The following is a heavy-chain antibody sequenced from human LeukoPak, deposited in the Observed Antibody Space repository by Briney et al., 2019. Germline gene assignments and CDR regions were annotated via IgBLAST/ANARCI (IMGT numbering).Heavy chain of an antibody. Sequence: PGGSLRLSCAASGFTFSSYEMNWVRQAPGKGLEWVSYISSSGSTIYYADSVKGRFTISRDNAKNSLYLQMNSLRAEDTAVYYCAREGFYYDNPGKVSNWFDPWGQGTLVTVSS. V-gene: IGHV3-48*03. CDR1: GFTFSSYE. CDR2: ISSSGSTI. CDR3: AREGFYYDNPGKVSNWFDP. D-gene: IGHD3-22*01. J-gene: IGHJ5*02.